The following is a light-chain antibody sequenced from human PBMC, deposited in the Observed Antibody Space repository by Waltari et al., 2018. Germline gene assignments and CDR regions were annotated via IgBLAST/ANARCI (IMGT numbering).Light chain of an antibody. J-gene: IGKJ1*01. CDR1: QSVTRS. CDR2: GAS. V-gene: IGKV3-20*01. CDR3: QHYLRLPVT. Sequence: IVLTQSPGTLSLSPGESATLSCRTSQSVTRSLAWYQQKPGQAPRLLIYGASNSATGIPDRFSGSGSGTDFSLTISSLEPEDFAVYYCQHYLRLPVTFGQGTKVEVK.